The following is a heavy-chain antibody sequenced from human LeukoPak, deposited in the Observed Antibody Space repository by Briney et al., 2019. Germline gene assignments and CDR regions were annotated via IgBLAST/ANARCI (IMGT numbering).Heavy chain of an antibody. CDR3: AKLWFGELRPFDY. V-gene: IGHV3-30*18. J-gene: IGHJ4*02. Sequence: GRSLRLSCAASGFTFSSYGMHWVRQAPGKGLEWVAVISYDGSNKYYADSVKGRFTISRDNSKNTLYLQINSLRAEDTAVYYCAKLWFGELRPFDYWGQGTLVTVSS. CDR2: ISYDGSNK. CDR1: GFTFSSYG. D-gene: IGHD3-10*01.